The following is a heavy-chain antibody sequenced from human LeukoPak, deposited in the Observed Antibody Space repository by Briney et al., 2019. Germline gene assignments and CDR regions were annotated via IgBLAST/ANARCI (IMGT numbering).Heavy chain of an antibody. CDR3: ARGLRQLVPYYYYVMDV. Sequence: ASVKVSCKASGYTFTSYDINWVRQATGQGLEWMGRMNPNSGNTSYAQKFQGRVTMTRNTSISTAYMELSSLRSEDTAVYYYARGLRQLVPYYYYVMDVWGQGTTVTVSS. V-gene: IGHV1-8*01. J-gene: IGHJ6*02. CDR1: GYTFTSYD. D-gene: IGHD6-6*01. CDR2: MNPNSGNT.